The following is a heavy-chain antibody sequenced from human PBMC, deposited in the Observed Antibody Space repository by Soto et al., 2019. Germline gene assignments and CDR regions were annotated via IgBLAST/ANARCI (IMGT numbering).Heavy chain of an antibody. D-gene: IGHD2-2*01. CDR3: ARSLPGGTIFYMDV. CDR2: IYYSGNT. Sequence: QVQLRESGPGVVKPSQTLSLNCHVSSGSVTSGRFFWSWVRQQPGKGLEWIGHIYYSGNTHYNPSLESQVAMSVDISQNQLSLTLTGVTPADSAVYYCARSLPGGTIFYMDVWGAGTPVTVSS. V-gene: IGHV4-31*02. J-gene: IGHJ6*03. CDR1: SGSVTSGRFF.